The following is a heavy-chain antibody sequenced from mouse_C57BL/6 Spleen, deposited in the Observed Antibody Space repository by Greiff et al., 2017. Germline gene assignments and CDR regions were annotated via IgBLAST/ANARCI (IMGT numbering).Heavy chain of an antibody. J-gene: IGHJ2*01. V-gene: IGHV1-63*01. CDR1: GYTFTNYW. Sequence: VQLQQSGAELVRPGTSVKMSCKASGYTFTNYWIGWAKQRPGHGLEWIGDIYPGGGYTNYNETFKGKATLTADKSSSTAYMQFSSLTSEDSAIYYCARNSYFDYWGQSTTLTVSS. CDR2: IYPGGGYT. CDR3: ARNSYFDY.